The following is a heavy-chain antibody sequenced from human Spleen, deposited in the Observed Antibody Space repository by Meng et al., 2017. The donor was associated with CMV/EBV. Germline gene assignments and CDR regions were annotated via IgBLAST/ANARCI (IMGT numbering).Heavy chain of an antibody. D-gene: IGHD2-2*02. CDR2: MNPKSGST. V-gene: IGHV1-8*01. Sequence: ASVKVSCKASGYTFSSYDINWVRQATGQGLEWMGWMNPKSGSTLHSQKFQGRVTMTRNTSISTAYMELSSLRSEDTAVYYCATGTGYCSSTRCYTTNGYGMDVWGQGTTVTVSS. CDR3: ATGTGYCSSTRCYTTNGYGMDV. CDR1: GYTFSSYD. J-gene: IGHJ6*02.